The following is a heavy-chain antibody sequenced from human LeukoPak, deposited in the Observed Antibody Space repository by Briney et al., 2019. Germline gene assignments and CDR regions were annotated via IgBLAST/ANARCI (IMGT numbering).Heavy chain of an antibody. CDR3: AKGSRRGVAQCHFDY. D-gene: IGHD3-10*01. CDR1: GFTFSSYG. V-gene: IGHV3-30*18. J-gene: IGHJ4*02. CDR2: ISYDGSNK. Sequence: GGSLRLSCAASGFTFSSYGMHWVRQAPGKGLEWVAVISYDGSNKYYADSVKGRFTISRDNSKNTLYLQMNSLRAEDTAVYYCAKGSRRGVAQCHFDYRGQGTLVTVSS.